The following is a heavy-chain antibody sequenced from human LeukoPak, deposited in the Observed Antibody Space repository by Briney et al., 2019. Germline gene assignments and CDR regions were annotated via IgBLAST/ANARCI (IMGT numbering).Heavy chain of an antibody. CDR1: GGSISSYY. D-gene: IGHD3-22*01. J-gene: IGHJ4*02. Sequence: PSETLSLTCTVSGGSISSYYWSWIRQPPGKGLEWIGYIYYSGSTNYNPSLKSRVTISVDTSTNQFSLRLSSVTAADTAVYYGARGYYYDSSGYFLDFWGQGTLVTVSS. V-gene: IGHV4-59*01. CDR2: IYYSGST. CDR3: ARGYYYDSSGYFLDF.